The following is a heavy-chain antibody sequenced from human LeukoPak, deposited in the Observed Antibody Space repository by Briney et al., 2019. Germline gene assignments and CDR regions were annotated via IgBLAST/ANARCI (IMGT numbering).Heavy chain of an antibody. CDR1: GGSFSGYY. D-gene: IGHD3-10*01. V-gene: IGHV4-34*01. J-gene: IGHJ4*02. Sequence: SETLSLTCAVYGGSFSGYYWSWIRQPPGKGLEWIGEINHSGSTNYNPSLKSRVTISVDTSKNQFSLKLSSVTAADTAAYYCASRRRYYYGSGSSVFDYWGQGTLVTVSS. CDR3: ASRRRYYYGSGSSVFDY. CDR2: INHSGST.